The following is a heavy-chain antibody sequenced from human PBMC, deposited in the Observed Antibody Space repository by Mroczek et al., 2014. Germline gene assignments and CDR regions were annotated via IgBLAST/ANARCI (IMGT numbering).Heavy chain of an antibody. CDR1: GGSISSSSYY. D-gene: IGHD4-11*01. J-gene: IGHJ4*02. V-gene: IGHV4-39*01. CDR3: ARRGYSNRSYYFDY. CDR2: IYYSGST. Sequence: QVQLQESGPGLVKPSETLSLTCTVSGGSISSSSYYWGWIRQPPGKGLEWIGSIYYSGSTYYNPSLKSRVTISVDTSKNQFSLKLSSVTAADTAVYYCARRGYSNRSYYFDYWGQGTLVTVSS.